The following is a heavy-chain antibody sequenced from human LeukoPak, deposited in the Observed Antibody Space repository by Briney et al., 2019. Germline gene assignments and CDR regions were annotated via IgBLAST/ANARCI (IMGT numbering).Heavy chain of an antibody. CDR1: GFSLSSYG. V-gene: IGHV3-30*03. D-gene: IGHD3-22*01. J-gene: IGHJ2*01. Sequence: PGGSLRLSCVGSGFSLSSYGMHWVRQAPGKGLEWVALISSYGSNQYYGDSVKGRFTISRDDSKNTLYLQMNSLRAEDTAVYYCARLGGDSSGYYPIWYFDLWGRGTLVTVSS. CDR2: ISSYGSNQ. CDR3: ARLGGDSSGYYPIWYFDL.